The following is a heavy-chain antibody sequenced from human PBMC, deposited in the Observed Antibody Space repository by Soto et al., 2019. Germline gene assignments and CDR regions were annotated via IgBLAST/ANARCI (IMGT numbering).Heavy chain of an antibody. CDR3: AKDIYSNVY. CDR2: ISWNSGSI. V-gene: IGHV3-9*01. D-gene: IGHD4-4*01. J-gene: IGHJ4*02. CDR1: GFTFDDYA. Sequence: EVQLVESGGGLVQPGRSLRLSCAASGFTFDDYAMHWVRQAPGKGLEWVSGISWNSGSIGYADSVKGRFTISRDNAKNSLYLHMNSLRAEDTALYYCAKDIYSNVYWGQGTLVTVSS.